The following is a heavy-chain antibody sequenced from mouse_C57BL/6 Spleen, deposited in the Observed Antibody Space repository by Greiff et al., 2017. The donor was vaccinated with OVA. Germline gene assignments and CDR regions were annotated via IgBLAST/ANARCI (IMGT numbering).Heavy chain of an antibody. CDR3: ARWDYYGSSYVGYFDV. D-gene: IGHD1-1*01. CDR2: IRNKANGYTT. CDR1: GFTFTDYY. V-gene: IGHV7-3*01. J-gene: IGHJ1*03. Sequence: EVQLVESGGGLVQPGGSLSLSCAASGFTFTDYYMSWVRQPPGKALEWLGFIRNKANGYTTEYSASVKGRFTISRDNSQSILYLQMNALRAEDSATYYCARWDYYGSSYVGYFDVWGTGTTVTVSS.